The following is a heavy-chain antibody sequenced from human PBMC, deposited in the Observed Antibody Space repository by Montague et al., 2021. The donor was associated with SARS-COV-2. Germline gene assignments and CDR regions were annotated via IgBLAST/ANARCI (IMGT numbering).Heavy chain of an antibody. CDR3: ARVGRAQLVGLSGMDV. CDR1: GGSISSSSYY. V-gene: IGHV4-39*07. J-gene: IGHJ6*02. Sequence: SETLSLTCTVSGGSISSSSYYWGWIRQPPGKGLEWIGSIYYSGSTYYNPSLKSRVTISVDTSKNQFSLKLSSVTAADTAVYYCARVGRAQLVGLSGMDVWGQGTLVTVSS. CDR2: IYYSGST. D-gene: IGHD6-13*01.